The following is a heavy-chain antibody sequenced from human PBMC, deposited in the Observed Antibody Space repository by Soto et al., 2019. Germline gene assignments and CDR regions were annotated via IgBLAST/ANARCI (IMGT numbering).Heavy chain of an antibody. Sequence: GGSLRLSCAASGFTFSSYAMSWVRQAPGKGLEWVSAISGSGGSTYYADSVKGRFTISRDNSKNTLYLQMNSLRAEDTAVYYCAKDTGDYDFWSGYYIAFYWGQGTLVTVSS. V-gene: IGHV3-23*01. CDR2: ISGSGGST. D-gene: IGHD3-3*01. J-gene: IGHJ4*02. CDR3: AKDTGDYDFWSGYYIAFY. CDR1: GFTFSSYA.